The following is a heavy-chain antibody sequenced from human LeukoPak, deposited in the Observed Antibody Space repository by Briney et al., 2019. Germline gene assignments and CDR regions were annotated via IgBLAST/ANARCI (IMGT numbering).Heavy chain of an antibody. V-gene: IGHV4-59*08. CDR1: GGSISSYY. CDR2: IYYRGST. J-gene: IGHJ4*02. Sequence: PSETPSLTCTVSGGSISSYYWSWIRQPPGKGLEWIGYIYYRGSTNYNPSLKSRVTISVDTSKNQFSLKLSSVTAADTAVYYCARHKNYYDSSGYYYELDYWGQGTLVTVSS. CDR3: ARHKNYYDSSGYYYELDY. D-gene: IGHD3-22*01.